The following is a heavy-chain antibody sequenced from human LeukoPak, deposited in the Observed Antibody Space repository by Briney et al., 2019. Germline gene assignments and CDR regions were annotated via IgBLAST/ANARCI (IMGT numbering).Heavy chain of an antibody. CDR2: IYYSGTT. J-gene: IGHJ4*02. V-gene: IGHV4-59*08. CDR1: GGSVSSYY. D-gene: IGHD1-26*01. Sequence: PSETLTLTCTVSGGSVSSYYWSWIRQPPGKGLEWIGYIYYSGTTNYNPSLKSRATISVDTSKNQFSLRLTSVTAADTAVYYCARHRVGITRDFDYWGQGALVTVSS. CDR3: ARHRVGITRDFDY.